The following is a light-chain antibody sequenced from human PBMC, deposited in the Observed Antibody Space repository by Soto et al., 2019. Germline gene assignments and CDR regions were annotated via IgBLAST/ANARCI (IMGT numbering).Light chain of an antibody. CDR3: QQYNDYQYT. Sequence: DIEMTQSPSTLSASVGDGVSITFRASQSITTWLAWYQQKPGKAPKLLIYKATNVQTGVPSRFSGSGSGTEFSLTISSLQPEDFAIYYCQQYNDYQYTFGQGTKLAIK. CDR1: QSITTW. J-gene: IGKJ2*01. CDR2: KAT. V-gene: IGKV1-5*03.